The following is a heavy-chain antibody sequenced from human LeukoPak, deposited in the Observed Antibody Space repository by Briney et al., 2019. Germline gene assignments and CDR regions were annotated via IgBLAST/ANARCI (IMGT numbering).Heavy chain of an antibody. Sequence: ASVKVSCKASGYTFTDDYIHWVQQAPGKGLEWIGRLDPEDGETIFAEKFQARVTITADTSTDTSYMELSSLTSGDTAIYYCATSRVGPTIDYWGQGTLVTVSS. CDR1: GYTFTDDY. J-gene: IGHJ4*02. D-gene: IGHD1-26*01. CDR2: LDPEDGET. CDR3: ATSRVGPTIDY. V-gene: IGHV1-69-2*01.